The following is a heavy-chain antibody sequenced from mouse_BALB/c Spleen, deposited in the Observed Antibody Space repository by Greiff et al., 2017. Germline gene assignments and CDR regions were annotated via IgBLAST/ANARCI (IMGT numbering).Heavy chain of an antibody. CDR3: ARYGNYVGAMDY. V-gene: IGHV1-4*02. CDR2: INPSSGYT. CDR1: GYTFTSYT. Sequence: QVQLQQSAAELARPGASVKMSCKASGYTFTSYTMHWVKQRPGQGLEWIGYINPSSGYTEYNQKFKDKTTLTADKSSSTAYMQLSSLTSEDSAVYYCARYGNYVGAMDYWGQGTSVTVSS. J-gene: IGHJ4*01. D-gene: IGHD2-1*01.